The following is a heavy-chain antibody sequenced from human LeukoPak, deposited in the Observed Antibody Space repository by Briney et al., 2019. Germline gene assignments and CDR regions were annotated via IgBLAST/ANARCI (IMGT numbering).Heavy chain of an antibody. J-gene: IGHJ3*02. CDR2: IYYSGST. V-gene: IGHV4-30-2*01. D-gene: IGHD3-22*01. Sequence: SETLSLTCAVSGGSISSGGYSWSWIRQPPGKGLEWIGYIYYSGSTYYNPSLKSRVTISVDRSKNQFSLKLSSVTAADTAVYYCARVLADYDSSGYYVADAFDIWGQGTMVTVSS. CDR1: GGSISSGGYS. CDR3: ARVLADYDSSGYYVADAFDI.